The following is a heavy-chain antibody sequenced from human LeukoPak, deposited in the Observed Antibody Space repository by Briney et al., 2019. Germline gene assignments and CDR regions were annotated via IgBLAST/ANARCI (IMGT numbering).Heavy chain of an antibody. Sequence: GGSLRLSCAASGFTCTSYWMSWVRQAPGKGLEWVASIKQDGSEKYYVDSVKGRFTISRDNAKNSLNLQMNSLRAEDTAVYYCARHPNYYDSSGYYKGFDRWGQGTLVTVSS. CDR2: IKQDGSEK. D-gene: IGHD3-22*01. CDR1: GFTCTSYW. V-gene: IGHV3-7*03. J-gene: IGHJ4*02. CDR3: ARHPNYYDSSGYYKGFDR.